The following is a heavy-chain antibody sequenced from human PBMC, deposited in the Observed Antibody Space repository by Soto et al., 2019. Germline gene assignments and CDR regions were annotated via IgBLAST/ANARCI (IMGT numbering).Heavy chain of an antibody. D-gene: IGHD6-19*01. Sequence: GGSLRLSCAASGFTFSSYEMNWVRQAPGKGLEWVSYISSSGSTIYYADSVKGRFTISRDNAKNSLYLQMNSLRAEDTAVYYCAREGGGQWLAFDYWGQGTLVTVSS. CDR3: AREGGGQWLAFDY. J-gene: IGHJ4*02. V-gene: IGHV3-48*03. CDR2: ISSSGSTI. CDR1: GFTFSSYE.